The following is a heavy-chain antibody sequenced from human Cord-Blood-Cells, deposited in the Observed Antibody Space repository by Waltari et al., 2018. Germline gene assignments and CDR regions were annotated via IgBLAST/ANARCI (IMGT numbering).Heavy chain of an antibody. D-gene: IGHD6-13*01. Sequence: EVQLVESGGGLVQPGGSLRLSCAASGFTFSSYEMNWVRKAPGKGLEWVSYISSSGSTIYYADSVKGRFTISRDNAKNSLYLQMNSLRAEDTAVYYCARDKPGIAAAGTTLFDYWGQGTLVTVSS. CDR3: ARDKPGIAAAGTTLFDY. CDR1: GFTFSSYE. V-gene: IGHV3-48*03. CDR2: ISSSGSTI. J-gene: IGHJ4*02.